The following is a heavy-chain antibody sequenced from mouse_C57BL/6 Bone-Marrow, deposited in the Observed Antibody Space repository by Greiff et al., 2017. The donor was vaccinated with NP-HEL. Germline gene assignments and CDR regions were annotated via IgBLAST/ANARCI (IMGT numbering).Heavy chain of an antibody. CDR2: ISDGGSYT. Sequence: EVKLMESGGGLVKPGGSLKLSCAASGFTFSSYAMSRVRQTPEKRLEWVATISDGGSYTYYPDNVKGRFTISRDNAKNNLYLQMSHLKSEDTAMYYCARETAQARDWGQGTLVTVSA. CDR3: ARETAQARD. CDR1: GFTFSSYA. J-gene: IGHJ3*01. V-gene: IGHV5-4*01. D-gene: IGHD3-2*02.